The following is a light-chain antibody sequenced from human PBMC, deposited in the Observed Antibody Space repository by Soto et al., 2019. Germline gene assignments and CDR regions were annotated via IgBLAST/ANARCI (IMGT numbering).Light chain of an antibody. V-gene: IGKV1-5*01. CDR3: QHRNSYSQT. CDR1: QSIRYY. CDR2: GAC. Sequence: DIQLTQSPPTLSASVGDRVTITCRASQSIRYYLAWYQQMPGKAPKLLIYGACSLQGGVPSRFSGRGSGTEFPLTLSSLQSDDFASYCCQHRNSYSQTFGQGTKVELQ. J-gene: IGKJ1*01.